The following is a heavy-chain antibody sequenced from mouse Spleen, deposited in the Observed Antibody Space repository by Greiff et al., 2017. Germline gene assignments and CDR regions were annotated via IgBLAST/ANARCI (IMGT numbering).Heavy chain of an antibody. Sequence: QVQLQQPGAELVKPGASVKVSCTASGYTFTSYWMHWVKQRPGQGLEWIGRIHPSDSDTNYNQKFKGKATLTVDKSSSTAYMQLSSLTSADSAVFYCSIEISYDFQRGGLDLRGQGTPFPVPP. D-gene: IGHD2-4*01. CDR1: GYTFTSYW. V-gene: IGHV1-74*01. CDR2: IHPSDSDT. J-gene: IGHJ2*01. CDR3: SIEISYDFQRGGLDL.